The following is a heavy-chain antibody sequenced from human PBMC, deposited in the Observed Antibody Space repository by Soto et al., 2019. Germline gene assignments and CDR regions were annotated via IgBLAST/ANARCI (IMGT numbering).Heavy chain of an antibody. CDR3: AHGDPLDFHY. D-gene: IGHD3-10*01. J-gene: IGHJ4*02. CDR1: GFSLSNSGES. V-gene: IGHV2-5*01. CDR2: IYWNGIE. Sequence: QITLEESGPAVVKPTQTLTLTCTFSGFSLSNSGESVGWIRQPPGKALEWLGLIYWNGIERYNPSLKRRLSITTDTSKNHVLLTVTTMDPVDTATYFCAHGDPLDFHYWGQGTLVTVSP.